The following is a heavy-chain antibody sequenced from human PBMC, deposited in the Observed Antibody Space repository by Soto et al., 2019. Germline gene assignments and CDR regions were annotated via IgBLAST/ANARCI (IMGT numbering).Heavy chain of an antibody. V-gene: IGHV1-69*02. J-gene: IGHJ6*03. CDR2: IIPILGIA. CDR3: AATVVSPHQGLNYYMDV. CDR1: GGTFSSYT. Sequence: SVKVSCKASGGTFSSYTISWVRQAPGQGLEWMGRIIPILGIANYAQKFQGRVTITADKSTSTAYMELSSLRSEDTAVYYCAATVVSPHQGLNYYMDVWGTGTTVTVSS. D-gene: IGHD3-22*01.